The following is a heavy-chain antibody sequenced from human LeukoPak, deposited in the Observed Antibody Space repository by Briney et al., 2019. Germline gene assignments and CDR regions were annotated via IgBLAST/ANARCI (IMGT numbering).Heavy chain of an antibody. CDR1: GGSISNYY. V-gene: IGHV4-59*08. CDR2: ISDSGST. J-gene: IGHJ4*02. CDR3: ARHSTGVPGRPNDY. Sequence: SETLSLTCTDSGGSISNYYWSWIRQPPGKGLEWIAYISDSGSTTYNPSLKSQVTISVDTFKNQFSLSLTSVTAADTAVYYCARHSTGVPGRPNDYWGQGTLVTVSS. D-gene: IGHD6-6*01.